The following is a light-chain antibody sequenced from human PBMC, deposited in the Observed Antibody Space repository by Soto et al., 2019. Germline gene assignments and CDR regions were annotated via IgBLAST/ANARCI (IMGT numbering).Light chain of an antibody. V-gene: IGLV2-14*01. J-gene: IGLJ2*01. CDR2: EVT. CDR1: SSDVGGYNY. Sequence: QSALTQPPSASGSPGQSVTISCTGTSSDVGGYNYVSWYQQHPGKAPKLMIYEVTDRPSGVSNRFSGSKSGSTASLTISGLQAEDEADYYCSSYTSRNTLAFGGGTKLTVL. CDR3: SSYTSRNTLA.